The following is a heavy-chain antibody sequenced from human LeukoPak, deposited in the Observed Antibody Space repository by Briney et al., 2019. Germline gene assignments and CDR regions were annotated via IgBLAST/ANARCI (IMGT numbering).Heavy chain of an antibody. D-gene: IGHD2-2*01. CDR3: AREALEVVPAAVRYFDL. CDR2: IFYTGST. Sequence: PSQTLSLACSVSGGSVNTGGYYRSWIRQPPGKGLEWIGYIFYTGSTFYNPSLKSRLSISLDTSKNQLSLNLTSVTAADTAVYYCAREALEVVPAAVRYFDLWGRGTLVTVSS. V-gene: IGHV4-31*03. CDR1: GGSVNTGGYY. J-gene: IGHJ2*01.